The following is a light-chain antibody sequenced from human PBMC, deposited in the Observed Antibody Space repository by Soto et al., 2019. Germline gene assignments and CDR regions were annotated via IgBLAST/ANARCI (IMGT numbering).Light chain of an antibody. CDR2: QAS. CDR3: QDYSSTSGLR. V-gene: IGKV1-5*03. Sequence: DIQMTQSPSTLSASVGDRVTITCRASQSILYWLAWYQQKPGKAPKLLIYQASTLQTGVPSRFRGSGSGTEFTLTISSLQPDDFATYYCQDYSSTSGLRFAGGTKVDIK. CDR1: QSILYW. J-gene: IGKJ4*02.